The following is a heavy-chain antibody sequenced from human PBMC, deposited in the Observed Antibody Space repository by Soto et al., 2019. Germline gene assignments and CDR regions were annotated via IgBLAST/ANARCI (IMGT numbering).Heavy chain of an antibody. CDR3: ARDVSGMVRGVMLFEY. V-gene: IGHV3-30-3*01. CDR2: ISYDGSNK. CDR1: GSRFSSYA. J-gene: IGHJ4*02. D-gene: IGHD3-10*01. Sequence: GWLRRASSASGSRFSSYAMHWVRQAAGKGLEWVAVISYDGSNKYYADSVKGRFTISRDNSKNTLYLQMNSLRAEDTAVYYCARDVSGMVRGVMLFEYWGQGTLVIVYS.